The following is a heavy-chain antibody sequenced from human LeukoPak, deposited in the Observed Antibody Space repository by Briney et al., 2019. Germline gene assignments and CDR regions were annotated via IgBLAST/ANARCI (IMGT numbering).Heavy chain of an antibody. J-gene: IGHJ6*02. CDR1: GFTFSSYA. CDR2: ISYDGSNK. CDR3: AGGRYYYYYYGMDV. Sequence: GGSLRLSCAASGFTFSSYAMHWVRQAPGKGLEWVAVISYDGSNKYYADSVKGRFTISRDNSKNTLYLQMNSLRAEDTAVYYCAGGRYYYYYYGMDVWGQGTTVTVSS. V-gene: IGHV3-30-3*01.